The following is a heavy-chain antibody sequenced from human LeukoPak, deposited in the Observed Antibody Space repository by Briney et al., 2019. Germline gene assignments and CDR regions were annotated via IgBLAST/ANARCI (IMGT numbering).Heavy chain of an antibody. J-gene: IGHJ4*02. Sequence: GTSLRLSCAASGFTVSSNYMRWVRQAPGKGLEWVSVIYSDGSTYYADSVKGRFTISRDNSKNTLYLQMNSLRAEDTAVYYCAREAGRVFSRADYWGQGTLVTVSS. D-gene: IGHD3-10*01. CDR3: AREAGRVFSRADY. CDR1: GFTVSSNY. CDR2: IYSDGST. V-gene: IGHV3-66*02.